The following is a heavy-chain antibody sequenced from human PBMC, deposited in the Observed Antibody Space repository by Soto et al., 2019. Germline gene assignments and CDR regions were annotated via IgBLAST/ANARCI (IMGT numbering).Heavy chain of an antibody. V-gene: IGHV3-11*01. CDR1: GFTFSDYY. D-gene: IGHD2-2*01. J-gene: IGHJ4*02. CDR3: ARSPAEVVPELIAD. CDR2: ISSSGSTI. Sequence: QVQLVESGGGLVKPGGSLRLSCAASGFTFSDYYMSWIHQAPGKGLEWVSYISSSGSTIYYADSVKGRFTISRDNAKDSLYLQMNRLRAEDTAVYYCARSPAEVVPELIADWGQGTLVTVSS.